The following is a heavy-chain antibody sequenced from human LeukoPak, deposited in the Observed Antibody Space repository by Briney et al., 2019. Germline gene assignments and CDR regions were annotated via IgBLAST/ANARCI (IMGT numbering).Heavy chain of an antibody. CDR3: AICSSTWSGDRPDS. V-gene: IGHV1-69*13. CDR1: GGTFRNCP. D-gene: IGHD2-2*01. CDR2: ILPIFRMT. Sequence: GASVKVSCKASGGTFRNCPISWVRQAPGQGLEWMGGILPIFRMTNYAEKFQGRVTITADESTTTAYLELNSLRSEDTAVYYCAICSSTWSGDRPDSWGQGSLVTVSS. J-gene: IGHJ4*02.